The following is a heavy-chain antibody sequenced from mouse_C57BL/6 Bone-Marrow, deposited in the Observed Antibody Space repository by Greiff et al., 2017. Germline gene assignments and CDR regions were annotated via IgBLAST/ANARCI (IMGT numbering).Heavy chain of an antibody. CDR1: GYTFTDYE. CDR3: TRREDGNLNYYAMDY. J-gene: IGHJ4*01. D-gene: IGHD2-1*01. CDR2: IDPETGGT. Sequence: QVQLKQSGAELVRPGASVTLSCKASGYTFTDYEMHWVKQTPVHGLEWIGAIDPETGGTAYNQKFKGKAILTADKSSSTAYMELRSLTSEDSAVYYCTRREDGNLNYYAMDYWGQGTSVTVSS. V-gene: IGHV1-15*01.